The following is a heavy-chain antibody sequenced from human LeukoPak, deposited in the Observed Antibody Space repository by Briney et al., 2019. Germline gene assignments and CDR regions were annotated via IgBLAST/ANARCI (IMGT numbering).Heavy chain of an antibody. CDR3: ARDPVLRYFDPGNYYYYGMDV. CDR2: ISYDGSNK. D-gene: IGHD3-9*01. Sequence: GGSLRLSCAASGFTFSSYAMHWVRQAPGKGLEWVAVISYDGSNKYYADSVKGRFTISRDNSKNTLYLQMHSLRAEDTAVYYCARDPVLRYFDPGNYYYYGMDVWGQGTTVTVSS. CDR1: GFTFSSYA. J-gene: IGHJ6*02. V-gene: IGHV3-30*04.